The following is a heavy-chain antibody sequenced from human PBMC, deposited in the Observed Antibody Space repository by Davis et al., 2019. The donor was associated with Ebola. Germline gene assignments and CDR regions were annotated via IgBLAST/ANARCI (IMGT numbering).Heavy chain of an antibody. CDR3: TTRRLVVVPAAILED. Sequence: ETLSLTCAVSVGSFRGYYWSWVRQAPGKGLEWVGRIKSETDGGTTDYAAPVKGRFTISRDDSKNTLYLQMNSLKTEDTAVYYCTTRRLVVVPAAILEDWGQGTLVTVSS. CDR1: VGSFRGYY. CDR2: IKSETDGGTT. J-gene: IGHJ4*02. V-gene: IGHV3-15*07. D-gene: IGHD2-2*02.